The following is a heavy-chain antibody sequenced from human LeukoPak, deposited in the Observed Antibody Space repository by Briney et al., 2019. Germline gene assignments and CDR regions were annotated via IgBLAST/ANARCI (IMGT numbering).Heavy chain of an antibody. D-gene: IGHD3-10*01. CDR1: GGSISSGGYS. CDR3: ARGSPHYYYGSGGMDY. V-gene: IGHV4-30-2*01. J-gene: IGHJ4*02. Sequence: SETLSLTCAVSGGSISSGGYSWSWIRQPPGKGLEWIGYIYHSGSTYYNPSLKSRVTISVDRSKNQFSLKLSSVTAADTAVYYCARGSPHYYYGSGGMDYWGQGTLVTVSS. CDR2: IYHSGST.